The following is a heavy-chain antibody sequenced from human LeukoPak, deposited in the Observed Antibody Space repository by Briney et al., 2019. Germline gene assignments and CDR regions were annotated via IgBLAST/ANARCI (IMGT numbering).Heavy chain of an antibody. Sequence: PSETLSLTCTVSGGSISSGDYYWSWIGQPPGKGLEWIGYIYYSGSTYYNPSLKSRVTISVDTSKNQFSLKLSSVTAADTAVYYCTAPHYYYYGMDVWGQGTTVTVSS. V-gene: IGHV4-30-4*01. CDR2: IYYSGST. J-gene: IGHJ6*02. CDR1: GGSISSGDYY. CDR3: TAPHYYYYGMDV.